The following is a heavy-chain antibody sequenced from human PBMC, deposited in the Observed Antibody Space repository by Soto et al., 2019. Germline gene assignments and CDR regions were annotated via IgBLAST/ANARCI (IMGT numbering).Heavy chain of an antibody. CDR1: GITFKTAW. Sequence: EVQLVESGGGLVKPGGSLRLSCAASGITFKTAWMSWVRQAPGKGLEWIGRIRSQISGGIVDYAAPLKGRFTISRDDSKNTLYLQMSSLKSDDTAVYFCTTDPGGQYEDKWGQGTLVTVSS. CDR3: TTDPGGQYEDK. CDR2: IRSQISGGIV. J-gene: IGHJ4*02. D-gene: IGHD2-15*01. V-gene: IGHV3-15*01.